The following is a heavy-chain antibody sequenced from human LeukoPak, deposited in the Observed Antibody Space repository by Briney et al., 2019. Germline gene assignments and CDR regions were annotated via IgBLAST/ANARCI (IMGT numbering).Heavy chain of an antibody. CDR3: ARVVRVYDYGGNYAFDI. CDR2: IYYSGST. V-gene: IGHV4-59*08. D-gene: IGHD4-23*01. Sequence: SETLSLTCTVSSGSISSYYWSWIRQPPGKGLEWIGYIYYSGSTNYNPSLKSRVTISVDTSKNQFSLKLSSVTAADTAVYYCARVVRVYDYGGNYAFDIWGQGTMVTVSS. CDR1: SGSISSYY. J-gene: IGHJ3*02.